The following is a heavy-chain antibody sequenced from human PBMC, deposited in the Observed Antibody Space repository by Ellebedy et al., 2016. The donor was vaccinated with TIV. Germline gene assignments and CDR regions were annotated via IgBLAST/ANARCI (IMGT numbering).Heavy chain of an antibody. V-gene: IGHV4-59*01. CDR1: GGSISSYY. CDR3: AGYSSSLIYDY. D-gene: IGHD6-13*01. CDR2: IYYSGST. Sequence: MPSETLSLTCTVSGGSISSYYWSWIRQSPGKGLEWIGYIYYSGSTNYNPSLKSRVTISVDTSKNQFSLKLNSVTAADTAVYYCAGYSSSLIYDYWGQGTLVTVSS. J-gene: IGHJ4*02.